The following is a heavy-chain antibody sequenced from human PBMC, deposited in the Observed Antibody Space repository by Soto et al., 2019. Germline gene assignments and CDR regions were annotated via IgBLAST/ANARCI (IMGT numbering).Heavy chain of an antibody. CDR2: ISGSGGRT. Sequence: EVQLLESGGGLVQPGGSLRLSCAASGFTFNIYAMTWVRQAPGKGLEWVSGISGSGGRTYYADSVKGRFTISRDNSKNTLELQMNSLSAEDTAVYYCAKLNDYDILSGYRSEYFQHWGQGTLVTVSS. J-gene: IGHJ1*01. CDR3: AKLNDYDILSGYRSEYFQH. V-gene: IGHV3-23*01. CDR1: GFTFNIYA. D-gene: IGHD3-9*01.